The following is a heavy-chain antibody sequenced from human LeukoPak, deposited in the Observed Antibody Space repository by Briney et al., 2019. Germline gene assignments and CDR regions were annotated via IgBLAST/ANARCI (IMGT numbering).Heavy chain of an antibody. Sequence: GGSLRLSCAASGLTFSSYRMNWVRKAPGKGLEWVSSISSSSSTIYYADSVRGRFTISRDNAKNSLYLQMNSLRAEDTAVYYCARENQTYYDFWSGYYRVYYYYGMDVWGQGTTVTVSS. CDR3: ARENQTYYDFWSGYYRVYYYYGMDV. CDR2: ISSSSSTI. D-gene: IGHD3-3*01. V-gene: IGHV3-48*01. CDR1: GLTFSSYR. J-gene: IGHJ6*02.